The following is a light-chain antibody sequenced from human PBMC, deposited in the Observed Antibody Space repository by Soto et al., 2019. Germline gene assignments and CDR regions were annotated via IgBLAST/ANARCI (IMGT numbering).Light chain of an antibody. Sequence: QSALTQPASVSGSPGQSITISCTGTSSDVGGYNYVSWYQQHPGKAPKLMIYEVSHRPSGVSNRSSCSKAGNTASLTISGLQAEDAGYYYCSSFTNTNTGVFGGGTQLTVL. CDR2: EVS. CDR3: SSFTNTNTGV. CDR1: SSDVGGYNY. V-gene: IGLV2-14*01. J-gene: IGLJ3*02.